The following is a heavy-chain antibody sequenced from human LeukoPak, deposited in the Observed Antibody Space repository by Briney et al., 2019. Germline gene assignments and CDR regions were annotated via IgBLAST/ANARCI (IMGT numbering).Heavy chain of an antibody. CDR1: GFTFSNYW. J-gene: IGHJ6*03. CDR2: IKQDGSDK. D-gene: IGHD3-3*01. V-gene: IGHV3-7*01. Sequence: GGSLRLSCAASGFTFSNYWMNWVRQAPGKGLEWVANIKQDGSDKYYVDSVKGRFTISRDNAKNSLYLQMNSLRAEDTAVYYCARGNYDFWGDYYCYMDVWGKGTTVTVSS. CDR3: ARGNYDFWGDYYCYMDV.